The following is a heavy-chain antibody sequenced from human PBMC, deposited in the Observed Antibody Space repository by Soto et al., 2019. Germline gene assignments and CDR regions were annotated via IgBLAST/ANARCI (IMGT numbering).Heavy chain of an antibody. CDR2: IYPGDSDT. CDR1: GYSFTSYW. J-gene: IGHJ3*02. CDR3: ARKDEGYCSGGSCYGAFDI. Sequence: PGESLKISCKGSGYSFTSYWIGWVRQMPGKGLEWMGIIYPGDSDTRYSPSFQGQVTISADKSISTAYLQWSSLKASDTAMYYCARKDEGYCSGGSCYGAFDIWAQGTMVTVSS. V-gene: IGHV5-51*01. D-gene: IGHD2-15*01.